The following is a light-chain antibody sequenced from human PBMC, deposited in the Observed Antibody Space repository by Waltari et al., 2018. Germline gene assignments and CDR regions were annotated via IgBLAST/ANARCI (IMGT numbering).Light chain of an antibody. CDR1: ISDVGAYKY. CDR3: SSYTRSSTWV. CDR2: EAT. V-gene: IGLV2-14*01. J-gene: IGLJ2*01. Sequence: QSALTQPASVSGSPGQSITISCTGTISDVGAYKYVPWYQHHPGKAPKLMIYEATNRRSGISNRFSGSKSGKTASLTISGLQAEDEADYYCSSYTRSSTWVFGGGTKLTVL.